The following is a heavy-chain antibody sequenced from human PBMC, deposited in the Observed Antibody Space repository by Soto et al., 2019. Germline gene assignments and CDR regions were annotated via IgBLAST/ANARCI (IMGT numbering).Heavy chain of an antibody. Sequence: GGSLRLSCVAYGFTFTNTWMSWVRQAPGKGLEWVGRIKSKTDDGTTNYAAPVKGKFTISRDDSKNTLYLEVNSLKTEDTAVYYCTTARGTYGAEYFQHWGPGTLVTVSS. D-gene: IGHD4-17*01. V-gene: IGHV3-15*01. CDR3: TTARGTYGAEYFQH. CDR2: IKSKTDDGTT. J-gene: IGHJ1*01. CDR1: GFTFTNTW.